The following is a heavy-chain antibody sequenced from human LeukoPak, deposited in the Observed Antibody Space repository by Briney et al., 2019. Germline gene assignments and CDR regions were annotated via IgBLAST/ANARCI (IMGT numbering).Heavy chain of an antibody. J-gene: IGHJ4*02. D-gene: IGHD2-15*01. CDR3: ARSLGYCSAGSCFPFDY. CDR2: IKQDGSDK. Sequence: RGSLRLSCAASGFTFSSYWISWVRQAPGKGLEWVANIKQDGSDKYYVDSVKGRFTISRDNAKNSLYLQMNSLRAEDTAVYYCARSLGYCSAGSCFPFDYWGQGTLVTVSS. V-gene: IGHV3-7*05. CDR1: GFTFSSYW.